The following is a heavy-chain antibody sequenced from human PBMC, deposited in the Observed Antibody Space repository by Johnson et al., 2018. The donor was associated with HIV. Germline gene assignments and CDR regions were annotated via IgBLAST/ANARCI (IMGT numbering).Heavy chain of an antibody. CDR2: ISSSGNTI. J-gene: IGHJ3*02. CDR1: GFTFSDYY. CDR3: AKGRYSSSWYLAGAFDI. Sequence: QVQLVESGGGLVKPGGSLRLSCAASGFTFSDYYMSWIRQAPGKGLEWVSYISSSGNTIFYADSVKGRVTISRDNAKKSLYLQMSSLRAEDTAIYYCAKGRYSSSWYLAGAFDIWGQGTMVTVSS. D-gene: IGHD6-13*01. V-gene: IGHV3-11*01.